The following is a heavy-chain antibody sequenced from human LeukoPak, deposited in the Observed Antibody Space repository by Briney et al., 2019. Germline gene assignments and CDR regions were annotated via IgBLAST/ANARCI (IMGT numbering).Heavy chain of an antibody. Sequence: SETLSLTCTVSGDYSSDYYWSWIRQPPGKGLEWIGYIYYRGGTNYNPSLEWRVTISGDTSKNEFSLKLTSVTAADTAVYYCARGRLIVAPGVYYFEYWGQGTLVTVSS. CDR1: GDYSSDYY. D-gene: IGHD5-12*01. V-gene: IGHV4-59*08. CDR3: ARGRLIVAPGVYYFEY. CDR2: IYYRGGT. J-gene: IGHJ4*02.